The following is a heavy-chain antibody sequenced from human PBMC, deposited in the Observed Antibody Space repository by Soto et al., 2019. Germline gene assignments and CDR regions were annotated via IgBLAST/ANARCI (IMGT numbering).Heavy chain of an antibody. Sequence: SETLSLTCTVSGGSISSSSYYWGWIRQPPGKGQKWTGSIYYGGSTYYNPSLKSRVTISVVTSKSKFSLNLSSVTAADTAVYYCAGHGREYSSSDFDYWGQGTLVTVSS. CDR2: IYYGGST. V-gene: IGHV4-39*01. J-gene: IGHJ4*02. CDR3: AGHGREYSSSDFDY. CDR1: GGSISSSSYY. D-gene: IGHD6-6*01.